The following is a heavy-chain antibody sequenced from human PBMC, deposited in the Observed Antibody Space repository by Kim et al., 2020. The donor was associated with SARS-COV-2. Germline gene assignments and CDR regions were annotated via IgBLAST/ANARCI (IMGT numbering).Heavy chain of an antibody. CDR3: ARGAGWEADY. J-gene: IGHJ4*02. V-gene: IGHV3-7*01. D-gene: IGHD1-26*01. CDR1: GFTFSNYW. Sequence: GSLRLSCAACGFTFSNYWMNWVRQAPGKGLEWVANIKQDGSETNYLDSVKGRFTISRDNAKNSLDLHMSGLTAEDTAVYYCARGAGWEADYWGQGTLVTVSS. CDR2: IKQDGSET.